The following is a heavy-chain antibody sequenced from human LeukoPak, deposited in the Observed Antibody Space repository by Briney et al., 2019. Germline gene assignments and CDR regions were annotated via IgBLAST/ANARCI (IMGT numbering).Heavy chain of an antibody. D-gene: IGHD1-26*01. Sequence: PGGSLRLSCVASGFIFNNHAMHWVRQAPGKGLEWVAVILYDGSEKYYADSVKDRFTISRDNSKNTLFLQMNSLTAEDTAIFYCARDRARALDYWGQGTLVTVSS. V-gene: IGHV3-30*01. J-gene: IGHJ4*02. CDR2: ILYDGSEK. CDR1: GFIFNNHA. CDR3: ARDRARALDY.